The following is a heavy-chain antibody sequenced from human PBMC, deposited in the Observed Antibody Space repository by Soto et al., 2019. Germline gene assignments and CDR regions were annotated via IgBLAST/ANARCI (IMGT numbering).Heavy chain of an antibody. Sequence: EVQLVESGGGLVQPGGSLRVSCAASGFTFGSYWMHWVRQAPGKGLVWVSRINSDGSSTSYADSVKGRFTISRDNAKNTLYLHMNSLRAEETAIYYCARRGAVAGLHYWGQGTLVTVSS. CDR2: INSDGSST. CDR3: ARRGAVAGLHY. D-gene: IGHD6-19*01. J-gene: IGHJ4*02. CDR1: GFTFGSYW. V-gene: IGHV3-74*01.